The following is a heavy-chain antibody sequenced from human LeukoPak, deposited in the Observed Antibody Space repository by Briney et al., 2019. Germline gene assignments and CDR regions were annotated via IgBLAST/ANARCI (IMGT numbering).Heavy chain of an antibody. CDR2: IKEDGSEK. J-gene: IGHJ4*02. V-gene: IGHV3-7*05. Sequence: GGSLRLSCAASGFTFSSYWMSWVRQAPGKGLEWVANIKEDGSEKYYVDSVKGRFTISRDNAKNSLYLQMNSLRAEDTAVYYCATQFWWAAVAGKVLDYWGQGTLVTVST. CDR3: ATQFWWAAVAGKVLDY. CDR1: GFTFSSYW. D-gene: IGHD6-19*01.